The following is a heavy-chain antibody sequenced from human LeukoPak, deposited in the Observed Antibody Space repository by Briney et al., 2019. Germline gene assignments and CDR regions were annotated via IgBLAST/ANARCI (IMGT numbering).Heavy chain of an antibody. CDR2: ISSSGSTV. CDR1: GFTFSSYE. J-gene: IGHJ4*02. Sequence: GGSLRLSCAASGFTFSSYEMHWVRQAPGKGLEWVSYISSSGSTVYYADSVKGRFTISRDNAKNSLYLQMSSLRAEDTAVYYCARDYGGSSPFDYWGQGTLVTVSS. D-gene: IGHD4-23*01. CDR3: ARDYGGSSPFDY. V-gene: IGHV3-48*03.